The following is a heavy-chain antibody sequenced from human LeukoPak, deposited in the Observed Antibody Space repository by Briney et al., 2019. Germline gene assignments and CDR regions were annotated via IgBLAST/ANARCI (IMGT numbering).Heavy chain of an antibody. CDR3: ARGSTASYYYYYMDV. CDR2: ISAYNGNT. D-gene: IGHD5/OR15-5a*01. CDR1: GYTFTSYG. V-gene: IGHV1-18*01. Sequence: ASVKVSCKASGYTFTSYGISWVRQAPGQGLEWMGWISAYNGNTNYAQKFQGRVTITADESTSTAYMELSSLRSEDTAVYYCARGSTASYYYYYMDVWGKGTTVTISS. J-gene: IGHJ6*03.